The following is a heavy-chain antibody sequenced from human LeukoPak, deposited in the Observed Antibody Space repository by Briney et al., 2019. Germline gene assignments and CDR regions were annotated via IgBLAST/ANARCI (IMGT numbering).Heavy chain of an antibody. CDR2: IYYSGST. J-gene: IGHJ4*02. CDR1: GGSISSGDYS. Sequence: PSETLSLTCAVSGGSISSGDYSWSWIRQPPGKGLEWIGYIYYSGSTYYNPSLKSRVTTSLDMSKNQFSLKLSSVTAADTAVYYCAAWHYYDSSGYPFYWGQGTLVTVSS. CDR3: AAWHYYDSSGYPFY. D-gene: IGHD3-22*01. V-gene: IGHV4-30-4*07.